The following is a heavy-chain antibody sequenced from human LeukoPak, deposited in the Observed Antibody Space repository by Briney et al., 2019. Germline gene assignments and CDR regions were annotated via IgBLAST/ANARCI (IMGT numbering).Heavy chain of an antibody. V-gene: IGHV3-23*01. CDR3: AKSYDYGDYVPIDY. CDR2: ISGSGGST. D-gene: IGHD4-17*01. CDR1: GFTFSSYA. J-gene: IGHJ4*02. Sequence: PGGPLRLSSAASGFTFSSYAMSWVRQAPGKGLEWVSAISGSGGSTYYADSVKGRFTISRDNSKNTLYLQMNSLRAEDTAVYYCAKSYDYGDYVPIDYWGQGTLVTVSS.